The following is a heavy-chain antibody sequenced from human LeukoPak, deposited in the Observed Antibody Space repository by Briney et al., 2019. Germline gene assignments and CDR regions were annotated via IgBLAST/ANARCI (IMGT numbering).Heavy chain of an antibody. D-gene: IGHD1-14*01. J-gene: IGHJ4*02. V-gene: IGHV3-21*01. Sequence: MTGGSLRLSCAASGFTFSSYSMNWVRQAPGKGLEWVSSISSSSSYIYYADSVKGRFTISRDNAKNSLYLQMNSLRAEDTAVYYCASTKEPRDYFDYWGQGTLVTVSS. CDR2: ISSSSSYI. CDR3: ASTKEPRDYFDY. CDR1: GFTFSSYS.